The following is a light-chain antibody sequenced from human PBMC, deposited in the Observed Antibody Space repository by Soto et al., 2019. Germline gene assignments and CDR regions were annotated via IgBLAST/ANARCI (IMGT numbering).Light chain of an antibody. Sequence: EIVLTQSPATLSLSPGERATLSCRASQSVNSNLAWYQQKPGQAPRLLIYDASNRATGIPARFSGSGSGTDFTLTISSLEPEDFAVYYCQQRSNWPSFGQGTRLEIK. CDR3: QQRSNWPS. J-gene: IGKJ5*01. CDR1: QSVNSN. V-gene: IGKV3-11*01. CDR2: DAS.